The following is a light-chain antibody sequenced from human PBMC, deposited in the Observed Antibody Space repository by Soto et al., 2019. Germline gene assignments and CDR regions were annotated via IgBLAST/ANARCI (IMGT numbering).Light chain of an antibody. CDR2: DNN. CDR3: GTWDSSLSSWV. Sequence: QSVLTQPPSVSAAPGQRVTISCSGSGSNIGNNYVSWYQQLPGTAPKLLIYDNNKRPSGIPDRFSGSKSGTSATLGITGLQTGDEADYYCGTWDSSLSSWVFGGGTK. V-gene: IGLV1-51*01. J-gene: IGLJ3*02. CDR1: GSNIGNNY.